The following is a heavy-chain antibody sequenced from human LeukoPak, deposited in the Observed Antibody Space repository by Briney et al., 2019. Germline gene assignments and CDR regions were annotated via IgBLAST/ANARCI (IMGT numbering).Heavy chain of an antibody. V-gene: IGHV1-18*01. J-gene: IGHJ6*02. CDR3: ARDRSYIVGATSFYYYYGMDV. CDR1: GYTFTSYG. Sequence: ASVKVSCKASGYTFTSYGISWVRQAPGQGLEWMGWISAYNGNTSYAQKLQGRVTMTTDTSTSTAYMELRSLRSDDTAVYYCARDRSYIVGATSFYYYYGMDVWGQGTTVTVSS. D-gene: IGHD1-26*01. CDR2: ISAYNGNT.